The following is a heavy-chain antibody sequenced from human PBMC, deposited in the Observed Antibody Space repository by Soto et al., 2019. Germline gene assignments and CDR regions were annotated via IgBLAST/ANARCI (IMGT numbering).Heavy chain of an antibody. CDR2: IIPTFGTA. J-gene: IGHJ4*02. V-gene: IGHV1-69*13. CDR3: ASVFRGFFDLSTLSYLHY. CDR1: GGTFSSYA. Sequence: GASVKVSCKAFGGTFSSYALSCVRQAPGQGLEWMGDIIPTFGTANYTLKFQGRVTITADESTSTAYMELSSLRSEDTAVYYCASVFRGFFDLSTLSYLHYWGQGTLVTVSS. D-gene: IGHD3-9*01.